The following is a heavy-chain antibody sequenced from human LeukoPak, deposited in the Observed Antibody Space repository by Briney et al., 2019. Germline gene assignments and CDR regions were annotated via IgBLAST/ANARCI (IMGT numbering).Heavy chain of an antibody. CDR3: AKDHSGSYPGDFDY. J-gene: IGHJ4*02. CDR2: ISYDGSNK. Sequence: SGRSLRLSCAASGFTFSSYGMHWVRQAPGKGMDWVAVISYDGSNKYYADSVKGRFTISRDNSKNTLYLQMNSLRAEDTAVYYCAKDHSGSYPGDFDYWGQGTLVTVSS. CDR1: GFTFSSYG. D-gene: IGHD1-26*01. V-gene: IGHV3-30*18.